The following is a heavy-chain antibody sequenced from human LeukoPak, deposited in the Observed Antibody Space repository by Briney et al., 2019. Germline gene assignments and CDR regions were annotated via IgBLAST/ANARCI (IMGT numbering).Heavy chain of an antibody. J-gene: IGHJ4*02. V-gene: IGHV4-34*01. Sequence: PSETLSLTCAVYGGSFRGYYWSWIRQPPGKGLEWIGEINHSGSTNYNPSLKSRVTISVDTSKNQFSLKLSSVTAADTAVYYCARATYCSGDSCYSGIFDYWGQGTLVTVSS. CDR2: INHSGST. CDR1: GGSFRGYY. CDR3: ARATYCSGDSCYSGIFDY. D-gene: IGHD2-15*01.